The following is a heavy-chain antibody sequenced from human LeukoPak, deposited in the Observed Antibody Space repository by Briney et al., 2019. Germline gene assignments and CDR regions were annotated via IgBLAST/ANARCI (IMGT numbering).Heavy chain of an antibody. CDR2: IIPIFGTA. V-gene: IGHV1-69*05. J-gene: IGHJ6*03. D-gene: IGHD3-3*01. CDR1: GGTFSSYA. Sequence: SVKVSCRASGGTFSSYAISWVRQAPGQGLEWMGGIIPIFGTANYAQKFQGRVTITTDESTSTAYMELSSLRSEDTAVYYCARGPVERFLEWLPQYYYYYYMDVWGKGTTVTVSS. CDR3: ARGPVERFLEWLPQYYYYYYMDV.